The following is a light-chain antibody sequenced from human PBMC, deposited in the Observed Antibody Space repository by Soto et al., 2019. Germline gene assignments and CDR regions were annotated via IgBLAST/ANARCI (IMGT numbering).Light chain of an antibody. Sequence: QSALTQPPSASGSPGQSVAISCTGTSSDIGGYNYVSWYQQHPGKAPKLMIYEVTKRPSGVPDRFSGSKSGNTASLTVSGLQAEDEADYYCASSPGTSALAVFGSGTKVTVL. CDR2: EVT. J-gene: IGLJ1*01. V-gene: IGLV2-8*01. CDR1: SSDIGGYNY. CDR3: ASSPGTSALAV.